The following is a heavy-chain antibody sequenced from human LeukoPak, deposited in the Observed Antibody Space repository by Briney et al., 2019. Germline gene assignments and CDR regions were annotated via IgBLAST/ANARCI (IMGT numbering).Heavy chain of an antibody. D-gene: IGHD3-22*01. CDR3: ARSYASSGYYSLIIGY. CDR2: ISYDGSNK. CDR1: GFTFSSYA. J-gene: IGHJ4*02. Sequence: GRSLRLSCAASGFTFSSYAMHWVRQAPGKGLEWVAVISYDGSNKYYADSVKGRFTISRDNSKNTLYLQMNSLRAEDTAVYYCARSYASSGYYSLIIGYWGQGTLVTVSS. V-gene: IGHV3-30-3*01.